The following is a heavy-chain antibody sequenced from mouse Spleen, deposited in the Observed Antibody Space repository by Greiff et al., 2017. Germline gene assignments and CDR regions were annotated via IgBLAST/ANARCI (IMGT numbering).Heavy chain of an antibody. CDR2: ISYDGSN. D-gene: IGHD2-4*01. CDR1: GYSITSGYY. J-gene: IGHJ3*01. Sequence: DVQLQESGPGLVKPSQSLSLTCSVTGYSITSGYYWNWIRQFPGNKLEWMGYISYDGSNNYNPSLKNRISITRDTSKNQFFLKLNSVTTEDTATYYCAREEDDYSAWFAYWGQGTLVTVSA. CDR3: AREEDDYSAWFAY. V-gene: IGHV3-6*01.